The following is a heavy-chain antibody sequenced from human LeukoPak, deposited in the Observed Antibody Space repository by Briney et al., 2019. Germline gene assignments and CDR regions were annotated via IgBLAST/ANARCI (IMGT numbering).Heavy chain of an antibody. D-gene: IGHD3-22*01. CDR1: GFXFSSFW. J-gene: IGHJ4*02. Sequence: GGSLRLSCAASGFXFSSFWIAWVRQAPGKGQEWVANIKEDGSEKHYVDSVKGRFTISRDNAKNSLYLQMNSLRAEDTAVYYCARDRHYYDSSGYYVFDYWGQGTLVTVSS. CDR2: IKEDGSEK. V-gene: IGHV3-7*05. CDR3: ARDRHYYDSSGYYVFDY.